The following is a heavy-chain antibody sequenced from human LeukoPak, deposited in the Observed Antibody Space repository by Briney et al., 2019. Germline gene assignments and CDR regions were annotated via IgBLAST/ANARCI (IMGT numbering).Heavy chain of an antibody. CDR1: GLTASHNVNNA. J-gene: IGHJ4*02. Sequence: GGSLRLSCAASGLTASHNVNNAMSWVRQAPGKGLEWVGRIKSKTEGGTTDYAAPVKGRFTISRDDSKNTLYLQMNSLKTEDTAVYYCTTRQRGNWNYVSHDYWGQGTLVTVSS. D-gene: IGHD1-7*01. CDR2: IKSKTEGGTT. V-gene: IGHV3-15*01. CDR3: TTRQRGNWNYVSHDY.